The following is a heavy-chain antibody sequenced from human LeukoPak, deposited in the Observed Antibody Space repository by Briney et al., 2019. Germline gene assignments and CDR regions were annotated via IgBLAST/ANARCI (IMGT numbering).Heavy chain of an antibody. J-gene: IGHJ5*02. Sequence: PGGSLRLSCAASGFTFSTSSMHWVRQAPGKGLEWVSVIYSGGSTYYADSVKGRFTISRDNSKNTLYLQMNSLRAEDTAVYYCVRQPPGVYDTTQNWFDPWGQGTLVTVSS. V-gene: IGHV3-66*04. D-gene: IGHD3-22*01. CDR2: IYSGGST. CDR3: VRQPPGVYDTTQNWFDP. CDR1: GFTFSTSS.